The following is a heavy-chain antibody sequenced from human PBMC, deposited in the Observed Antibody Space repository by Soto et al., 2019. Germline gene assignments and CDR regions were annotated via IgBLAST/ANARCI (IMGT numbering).Heavy chain of an antibody. CDR2: INAGNGNT. J-gene: IGHJ4*02. V-gene: IGHV1-3*01. CDR3: ARRIVVVTALDY. D-gene: IGHD2-21*02. Sequence: ASVKVSCKGSGYTFTIYAMHWVRQAPGQRLEWMGWINAGNGNTKYSQKFQGRVTITRDTSASTAYMELSSLRSEDTAVYYCARRIVVVTALDYWGQGTLVTVS. CDR1: GYTFTIYA.